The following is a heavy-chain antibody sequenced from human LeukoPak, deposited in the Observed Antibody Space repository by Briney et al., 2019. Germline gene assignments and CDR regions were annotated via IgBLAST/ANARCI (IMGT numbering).Heavy chain of an antibody. CDR3: ARDLIAVAGTGY. Sequence: PGRSLRLSCAASGFTFSSYGMHWVRQAPGKGLEWVAVISYDGSNKYYADSVKGRFTISRDNAKNSLYLQMNSLRAEDTAVYYCARDLIAVAGTGYWGQGTLVTVSS. CDR2: ISYDGSNK. CDR1: GFTFSSYG. J-gene: IGHJ4*02. D-gene: IGHD6-19*01. V-gene: IGHV3-30*03.